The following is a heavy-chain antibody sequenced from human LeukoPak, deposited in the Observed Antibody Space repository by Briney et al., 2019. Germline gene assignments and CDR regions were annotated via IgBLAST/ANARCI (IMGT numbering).Heavy chain of an antibody. CDR2: INTNTGNP. CDR3: ARDNVGYYDFWSGYHDAFDI. D-gene: IGHD3-3*01. CDR1: GYTFTSYA. Sequence: ASVKVSCKASGYTFTSYAMNWVRQAPGQGLEWMGWINTNTGNPTYAQGFTGRFVFSLDTSVSTAYLQISSLKAEDTAVYYCARDNVGYYDFWSGYHDAFDIWGQGTMVTVSS. V-gene: IGHV7-4-1*02. J-gene: IGHJ3*02.